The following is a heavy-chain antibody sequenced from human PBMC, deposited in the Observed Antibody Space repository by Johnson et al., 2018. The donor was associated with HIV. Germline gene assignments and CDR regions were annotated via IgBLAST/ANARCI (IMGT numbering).Heavy chain of an antibody. Sequence: VQLVESGGGLVQPGGSLRLSCAASGFTVSSNYMSWVRQAPGKGLEWVSVIYSGGSTYYADSVKGRFTISRDNSKNTLYLQMNSRRDEDTAVYCCARPYILLQLVSAFDIWGQGTMVTVSS. J-gene: IGHJ3*02. CDR3: ARPYILLQLVSAFDI. D-gene: IGHD6-6*01. CDR1: GFTVSSNY. CDR2: IYSGGST. V-gene: IGHV3-66*02.